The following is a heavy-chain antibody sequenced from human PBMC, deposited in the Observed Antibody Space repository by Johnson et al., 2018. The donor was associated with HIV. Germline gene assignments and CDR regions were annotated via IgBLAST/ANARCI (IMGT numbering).Heavy chain of an antibody. V-gene: IGHV3-30*04. Sequence: QVQLVESGGGVVQPGRSLRLSCAASGFTFSSYAMHWVRQAPGKGLEWVAVISYDGSNKYYADSVQGRFTISRDNSKNTMYLQMNSLRAEDTAVYYCARDRGGIAEQSGAFDIWGQGTMVTVSS. D-gene: IGHD6-13*01. CDR2: ISYDGSNK. CDR1: GFTFSSYA. CDR3: ARDRGGIAEQSGAFDI. J-gene: IGHJ3*02.